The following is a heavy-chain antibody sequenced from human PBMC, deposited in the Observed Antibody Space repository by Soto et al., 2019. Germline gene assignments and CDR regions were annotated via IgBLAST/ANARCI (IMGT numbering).Heavy chain of an antibody. CDR2: IIPIFGTA. Sequence: ASVKVSCKASGGTFSSYAISWVRQAPGQGLEWMGGIIPIFGTANYAQKFQGRVTITADESTSTAYMELSSLRSEDTAVYYCARVGPDRTYYYGSGSDTLKVKYYYYYGMDVWGQGTTVTVSS. D-gene: IGHD3-10*01. J-gene: IGHJ6*02. CDR1: GGTFSSYA. CDR3: ARVGPDRTYYYGSGSDTLKVKYYYYYGMDV. V-gene: IGHV1-69*13.